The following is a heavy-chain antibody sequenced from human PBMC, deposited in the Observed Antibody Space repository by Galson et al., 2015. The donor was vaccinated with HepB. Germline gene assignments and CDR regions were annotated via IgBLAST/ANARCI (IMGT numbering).Heavy chain of an antibody. CDR3: ATVRWVMTPGFDV. Sequence: SLRLSCAASGFAFGAYAMHWVRQTPVKGLECVAYVSHDETKKHYAGSVQGRFTVSRDNSKDTLFLQMNSLRSDDTALYYCATVRWVMTPGFDVWGRGAMVTVSS. CDR1: GFAFGAYA. V-gene: IGHV3-30*06. CDR2: VSHDETKK. J-gene: IGHJ3*01. D-gene: IGHD2-21*02.